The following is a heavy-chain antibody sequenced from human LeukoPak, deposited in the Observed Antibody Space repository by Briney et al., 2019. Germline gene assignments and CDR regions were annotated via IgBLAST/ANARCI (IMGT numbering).Heavy chain of an antibody. D-gene: IGHD3-22*01. CDR3: ARRSNYYDSSGYYDY. CDR2: IYSGGST. J-gene: IGHJ4*02. V-gene: IGHV3-53*01. Sequence: GGSLRLSCAASGFTVSSNYMSWVRQAPGKGLEWVSVIYSGGSTYYADSVKGRFTISRDNSKNTLYLQMNSLRAEDTAVYYCARRSNYYDSSGYYDYWGQGTLVTVSS. CDR1: GFTVSSNY.